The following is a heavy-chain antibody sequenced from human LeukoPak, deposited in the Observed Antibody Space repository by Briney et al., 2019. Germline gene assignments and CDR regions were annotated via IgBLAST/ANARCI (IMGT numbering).Heavy chain of an antibody. Sequence: GGSLRLSCTASGFTFSNYAMTWVRQAPGKGLEWVSAISGSGGSTYYADSVKGRFTISRDNSKNTLYLQMNSLRAEDTAVYYCAKAFMVRGVITPGYWGQRTLVTVSS. CDR3: AKAFMVRGVITPGY. J-gene: IGHJ4*02. CDR2: ISGSGGST. V-gene: IGHV3-23*01. CDR1: GFTFSNYA. D-gene: IGHD3-10*01.